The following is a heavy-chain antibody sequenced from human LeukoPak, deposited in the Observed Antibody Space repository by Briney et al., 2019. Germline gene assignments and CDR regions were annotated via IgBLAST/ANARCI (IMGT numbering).Heavy chain of an antibody. CDR3: ARGITIVRGVPAY. D-gene: IGHD3-10*01. J-gene: IGHJ4*02. CDR1: GGTFSSYA. V-gene: IGHV1-8*02. CDR2: TNPNSGNT. Sequence: ASVKVSSKASGGTFSSYAISWVRQATGQGLEWMGWTNPNSGNTGYAQKFQGRVTMTRNTSISTAYMELSSLRSEDTAVYYCARGITIVRGVPAYWGQGTLVTVSS.